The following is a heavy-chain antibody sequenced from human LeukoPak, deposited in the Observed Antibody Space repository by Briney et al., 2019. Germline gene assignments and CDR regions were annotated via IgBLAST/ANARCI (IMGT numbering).Heavy chain of an antibody. CDR3: ARYSSRRAFGY. CDR2: IYHSGST. J-gene: IGHJ4*02. Sequence: PQTLSLTCTVSGGSISSGGYYWSWIRQPPGKGLEWIEYIYHSGSTYYNPSLKSRVTISVDRSKNQFSLKLSSVTAADTAVYYCARYSSRRAFGYWGQGTLVTVSS. D-gene: IGHD6-13*01. CDR1: GGSISSGGYY. V-gene: IGHV4-30-2*01.